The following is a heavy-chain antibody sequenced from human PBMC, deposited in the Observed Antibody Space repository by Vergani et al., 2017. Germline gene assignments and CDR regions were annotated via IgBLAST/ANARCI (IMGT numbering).Heavy chain of an antibody. CDR3: AKDQSYFSSTSCDAFDI. D-gene: IGHD2-2*01. CDR2: ISGSGGST. V-gene: IGHV3-23*01. J-gene: IGHJ3*02. CDR1: GFTFSSYA. Sequence: EVQLLESGGGLVQPGGSLRLSCAASGFTFSSYAMSWVRQAPGKGLEWVSAISGSGGSTYYADSVKGRFTISRDNSKNTLYLQMNSLRAEDTAVYYCAKDQSYFSSTSCDAFDIWGQGTMVTVSS.